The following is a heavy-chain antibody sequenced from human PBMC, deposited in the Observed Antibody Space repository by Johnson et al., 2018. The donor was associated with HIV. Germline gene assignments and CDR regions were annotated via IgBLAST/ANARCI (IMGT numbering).Heavy chain of an antibody. Sequence: MQLVESGGGLVKPGGSLRLSCAASGFTFSDYYMSWVRQAPGKGLEWVSYISNSGSIKYYADSVKGRFTVSRDNAKKSLYLQMNSLRAEDTAVYYCARDSFDISGQQHDAFDIWGQGTMVTVSS. V-gene: IGHV3-11*04. CDR3: ARDSFDISGQQHDAFDI. CDR2: ISNSGSIK. J-gene: IGHJ3*02. CDR1: GFTFSDYY. D-gene: IGHD3-22*01.